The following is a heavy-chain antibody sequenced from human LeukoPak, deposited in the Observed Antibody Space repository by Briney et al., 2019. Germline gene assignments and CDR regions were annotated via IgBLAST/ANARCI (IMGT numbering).Heavy chain of an antibody. D-gene: IGHD4-23*01. CDR1: GFTFSNYA. V-gene: IGHV3-23*01. J-gene: IGHJ4*02. Sequence: PGGSLRLSCAASGFTFSNYAMYWVRQAPGKGLEWVSSIDASGGATYYADSVKGRFTISRDNSKNTLYLQMNSLRAEDTAVYYCARDREPYRGVTTLAYWGQGTLVTVSS. CDR3: ARDREPYRGVTTLAY. CDR2: IDASGGAT.